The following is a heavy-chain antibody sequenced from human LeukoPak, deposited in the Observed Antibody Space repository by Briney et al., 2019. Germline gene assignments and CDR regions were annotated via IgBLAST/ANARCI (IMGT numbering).Heavy chain of an antibody. CDR2: INHSGST. CDR3: ARVGATRLGFDY. V-gene: IGHV4-34*01. D-gene: IGHD1-26*01. CDR1: GGSFSGYY. J-gene: IGHJ4*02. Sequence: KPSETLSLTCAVYGGSFSGYYWSWIRQPPGKGLEWIGEINHSGSTNYNPSLKSRVTISVDTSKNQFSLKLSPVTAADTAVYYCARVGATRLGFDYWGQGTLVTVSS.